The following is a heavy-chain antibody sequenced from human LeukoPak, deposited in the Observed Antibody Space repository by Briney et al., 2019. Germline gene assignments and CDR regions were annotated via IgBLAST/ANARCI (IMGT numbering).Heavy chain of an antibody. V-gene: IGHV4-31*11. Sequence: SGTLSLTCAVYGGSFSGYYWSWIRQHPGKGLEWIGYIYYSGSTYYNPSLKSRVTISVDASKNQFSLKLSSVTAADTAVYYCARGENYYDSSGYYPRAEYFQHWGQGTLVTVSS. D-gene: IGHD3-22*01. CDR1: GGSFSGYY. CDR3: ARGENYYDSSGYYPRAEYFQH. CDR2: IYYSGST. J-gene: IGHJ1*01.